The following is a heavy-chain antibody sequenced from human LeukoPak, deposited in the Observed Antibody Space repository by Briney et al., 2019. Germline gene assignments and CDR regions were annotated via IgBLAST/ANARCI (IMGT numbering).Heavy chain of an antibody. CDR3: AGGYSYGYDHYSYYYGMDV. CDR2: IGTAGNT. V-gene: IGHV3-13*01. Sequence: GGSLRLSCAASGFSFSSHDMHWVRQPTGKGLEWVSVIGTAGNTYYADSVKGRFTISRENAKNSLYLQMDNLRAGDTAVYYCAGGYSYGYDHYSYYYGMDVWGQGTTVTVSS. J-gene: IGHJ6*02. CDR1: GFSFSSHD. D-gene: IGHD5-18*01.